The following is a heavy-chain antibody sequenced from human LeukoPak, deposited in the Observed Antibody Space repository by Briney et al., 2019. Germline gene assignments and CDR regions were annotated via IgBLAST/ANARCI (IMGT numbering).Heavy chain of an antibody. V-gene: IGHV1-18*01. CDR1: GYTFTSYG. D-gene: IGHD6-13*01. CDR2: ISAYNGNT. Sequence: ASVKVSCKASGYTFTSYGISWVRQAPGQGLEWMGWISAYNGNTNYAQKLQGRVTMTTDASTSTAYMELRSLRSDDTAVYYCARDPGIAAAARLFDYWGQGTLVTVSS. CDR3: ARDPGIAAAARLFDY. J-gene: IGHJ4*02.